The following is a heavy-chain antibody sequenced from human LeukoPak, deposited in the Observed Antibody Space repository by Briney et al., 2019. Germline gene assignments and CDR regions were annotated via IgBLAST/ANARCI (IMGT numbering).Heavy chain of an antibody. CDR2: IVVGSGNT. Sequence: ASVKVSCKASGFTFTSSAVQWVRQARGQRLEWIGWIVVGSGNTNYAQKFQERVTITRDMSTSTAYMELSSLRSEDTAVYYCAAARRGSRRGYDFWSGPSRYYYYMDVWGKGTTVTVSS. D-gene: IGHD3-3*01. J-gene: IGHJ6*03. CDR3: AAARRGSRRGYDFWSGPSRYYYYMDV. V-gene: IGHV1-58*01. CDR1: GFTFTSSA.